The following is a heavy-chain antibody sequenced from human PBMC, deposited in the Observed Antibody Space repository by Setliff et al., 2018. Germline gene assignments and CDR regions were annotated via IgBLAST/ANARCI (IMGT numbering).Heavy chain of an antibody. CDR2: ISPYNGKT. Sequence: KVSCKASADTFSRYDITWVRQAPGQGLEWMGWISPYNGKTEHAQMFQGRVTMATDRTTNTAYMELRSLKSDDTSVYYCARGSRSWVPRDYYYMDVWGQGTTVTVSS. J-gene: IGHJ6*03. V-gene: IGHV1-18*01. CDR3: ARGSRSWVPRDYYYMDV. D-gene: IGHD2-2*01. CDR1: ADTFSRYD.